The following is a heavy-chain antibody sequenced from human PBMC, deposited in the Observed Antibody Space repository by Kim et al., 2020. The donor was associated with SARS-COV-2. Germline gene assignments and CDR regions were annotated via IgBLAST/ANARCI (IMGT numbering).Heavy chain of an antibody. CDR1: GYTFTSYD. D-gene: IGHD2-15*01. Sequence: ASVKVSCKASGYTFTSYDINWVRQATGQGLEWMGWMNPNSGNTGYAQKFQGRVTMTRNTSISTAYMELSSLRSEDTAVYYCARVIRGDLYCSGGSCYRKLSANWFDPWGQGTLVTVSS. CDR2: MNPNSGNT. J-gene: IGHJ5*02. V-gene: IGHV1-8*01. CDR3: ARVIRGDLYCSGGSCYRKLSANWFDP.